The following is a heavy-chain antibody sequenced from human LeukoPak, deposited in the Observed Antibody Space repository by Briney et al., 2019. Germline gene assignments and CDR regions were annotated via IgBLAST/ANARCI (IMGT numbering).Heavy chain of an antibody. V-gene: IGHV1-2*02. J-gene: IGHJ4*02. Sequence: GASVKVSCKASGYTFTGYYMHWVRQAPGQGLEWLGWINPNSGGTNYAQKFQGRVTMTRDTSISTAYMELRRLRSDDTAVYYCARDVGYCSSTSCRDYWGQGTLVTVSS. CDR1: GYTFTGYY. D-gene: IGHD2-2*01. CDR2: INPNSGGT. CDR3: ARDVGYCSSTSCRDY.